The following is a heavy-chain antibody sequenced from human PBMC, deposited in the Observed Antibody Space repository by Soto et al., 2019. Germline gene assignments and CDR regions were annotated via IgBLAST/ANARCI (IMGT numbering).Heavy chain of an antibody. Sequence: EVQLVESGGGLVQPGGSLRLSCAASEFTFSGRSVHWVRQAPGKGLVWVSGIDKVGTDSTYADSVKGRYTSSRDNAKNTMHLQMNSLRVEDTAVYYCARGWFGPDVWGKGTTVTVSS. D-gene: IGHD3-10*01. CDR1: EFTFSGRS. J-gene: IGHJ6*03. CDR3: ARGWFGPDV. CDR2: IDKVGTDS. V-gene: IGHV3-74*01.